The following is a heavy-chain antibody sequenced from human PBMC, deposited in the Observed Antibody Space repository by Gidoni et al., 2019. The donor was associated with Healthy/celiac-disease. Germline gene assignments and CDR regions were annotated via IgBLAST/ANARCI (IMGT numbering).Heavy chain of an antibody. CDR1: GCTFDDYA. D-gene: IGHD6-19*01. CDR3: AKDTGYSSGWYAFDI. CDR2: ISWKSGSI. J-gene: IGHJ3*02. V-gene: IGHV3-9*01. Sequence: EVQLVESGGGLVQPGRSLRLTCAASGCTFDDYAMHWVRQAPGKGLEWVSGISWKSGSIGYVDSVKGRFTISRDNAKNSLYLQMNSLRAEDTALYYCAKDTGYSSGWYAFDIWGQGTMVTVSS.